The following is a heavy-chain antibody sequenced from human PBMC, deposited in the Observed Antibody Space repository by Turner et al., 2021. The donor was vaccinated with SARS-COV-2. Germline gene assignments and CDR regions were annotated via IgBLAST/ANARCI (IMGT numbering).Heavy chain of an antibody. D-gene: IGHD3-10*01. J-gene: IGHJ4*02. Sequence: QITLKESGPTLVKPTQTPTLTCPFSGFSLSTIGVGVGWIRQPPGKALEWLALIYWNDGKRYSPSLKSRLTITKDTSKNQVVLTMTNMDPVDTATYYCAHSEVSGFAEANFDYWGQGTLVTVSS. CDR2: IYWNDGK. V-gene: IGHV2-5*01. CDR3: AHSEVSGFAEANFDY. CDR1: GFSLSTIGVG.